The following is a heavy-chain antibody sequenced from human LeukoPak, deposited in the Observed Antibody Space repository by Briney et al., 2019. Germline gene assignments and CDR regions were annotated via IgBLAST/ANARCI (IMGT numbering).Heavy chain of an antibody. J-gene: IGHJ6*03. CDR2: ISPNSGET. D-gene: IGHD6-19*01. Sequence: GASVTVSFKASGYTFTGHYMHWVRQAPGQGLAWMGWISPNSGETDYAQRFQGRVSMTSDTSISTAYRELRRLRSDDTAVYYCARAAIAVAVDYHYHYMDVWGKGTTVTVSS. CDR1: GYTFTGHY. V-gene: IGHV1-2*02. CDR3: ARAAIAVAVDYHYHYMDV.